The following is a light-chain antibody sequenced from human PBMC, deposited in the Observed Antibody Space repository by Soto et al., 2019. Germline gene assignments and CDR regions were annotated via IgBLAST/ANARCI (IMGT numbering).Light chain of an antibody. CDR1: QSISSW. Sequence: DIQMTQSPSTLSACGGDRVTITCRASQSISSWLAWYQQKPGKAPKLLIYKASSLESGVPSRFSGSGSGTEFTLTISSLQPDDFATYYCQQYNSYSQTFGQGTKVEIK. V-gene: IGKV1-5*03. CDR2: KAS. J-gene: IGKJ1*01. CDR3: QQYNSYSQT.